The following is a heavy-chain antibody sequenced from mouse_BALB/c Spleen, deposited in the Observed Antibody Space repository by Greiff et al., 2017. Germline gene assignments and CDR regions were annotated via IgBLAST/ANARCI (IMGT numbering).Heavy chain of an antibody. CDR2: IWGDGST. Sequence: QVQLKQSGPGLVAPSQSLSITCTVSGFSLTGYGVNWVRQPPGKGLEWLGMIWGDGSTDYNSALTSRLSISKDNSKSQVFLTMNSLQTDDTARYYCARDYYGSSYDWYFDVWGAGTTVTVSS. J-gene: IGHJ1*01. CDR3: ARDYYGSSYDWYFDV. CDR1: GFSLTGYG. V-gene: IGHV2-6-7*01. D-gene: IGHD1-1*01.